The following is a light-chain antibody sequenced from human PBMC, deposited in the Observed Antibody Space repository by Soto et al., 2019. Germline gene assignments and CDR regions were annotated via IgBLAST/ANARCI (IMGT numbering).Light chain of an antibody. V-gene: IGLV1-40*01. J-gene: IGLJ2*01. CDR2: GNS. CDR3: QSYDSSLSGYVV. Sequence: QPVLTQPPSVSGAPGQRVTISCTGSSSNIGAGYDVHWYHQLPGTAPKLLIYGNSNRPSGVPDRFSGSKSGTSASLAITVLQAEDEADYDCQSYDSSLSGYVVFGGGTKLTVL. CDR1: SSNIGAGYD.